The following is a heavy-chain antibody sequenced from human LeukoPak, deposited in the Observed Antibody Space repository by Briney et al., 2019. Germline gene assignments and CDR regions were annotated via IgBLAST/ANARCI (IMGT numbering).Heavy chain of an antibody. Sequence: ASVKVSCKASGYTFTSYYMHWVRQAPGQGLEWMGWMNPNSGATNYAQKFQGRVAMTRDTSIITAYMELSRLRSDDTAVYYCARDRLLAYCGGDCYSEGFDYWGQGTLVTVSS. V-gene: IGHV1-2*02. CDR2: MNPNSGAT. D-gene: IGHD2-21*02. CDR1: GYTFTSYY. J-gene: IGHJ4*02. CDR3: ARDRLLAYCGGDCYSEGFDY.